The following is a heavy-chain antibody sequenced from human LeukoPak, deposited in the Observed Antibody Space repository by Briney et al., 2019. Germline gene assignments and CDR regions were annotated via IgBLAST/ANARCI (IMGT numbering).Heavy chain of an antibody. CDR3: AKVMYYYDSSGDAFDI. J-gene: IGHJ3*02. CDR2: ISGSGGST. Sequence: GGTLRLSCAASGFTFSSYGMNWVRQAPGKGLEWVSVISGSGGSTYYADSVKGRFTISRDNSKNTLYLQMNSLRAEDTAVYYCAKVMYYYDSSGDAFDIWGQGTMVTVSS. D-gene: IGHD3-22*01. V-gene: IGHV3-23*01. CDR1: GFTFSSYG.